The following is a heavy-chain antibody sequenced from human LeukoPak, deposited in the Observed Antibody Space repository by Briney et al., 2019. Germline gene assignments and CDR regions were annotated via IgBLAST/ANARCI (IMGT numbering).Heavy chain of an antibody. CDR3: ARDQDYYDSSGYYYDDAFDI. CDR2: IYTSGST. Sequence: SETLSLTCTVSGGSISSYYWSWIRQPAGKGLEWIGRIYTSGSTTYNPPLKRRVTMSVDTSKEQFSLALSYVTAAATAVYYCARDQDYYDSSGYYYDDAFDIWGQGTMVTVSS. V-gene: IGHV4-4*07. CDR1: GGSISSYY. D-gene: IGHD3-22*01. J-gene: IGHJ3*02.